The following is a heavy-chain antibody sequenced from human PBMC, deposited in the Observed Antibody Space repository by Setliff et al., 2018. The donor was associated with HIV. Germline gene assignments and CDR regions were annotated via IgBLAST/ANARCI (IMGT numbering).Heavy chain of an antibody. V-gene: IGHV4-59*08. Sequence: SETLSLTCSVSGGSISSYYWSWIRQPPGKGLEWIGYVYYTGSTNYNPYLKRRVTISIYTSKNQFSLKLSSVTAADTAVYYCARHQGKYYDSSGYSGWFFDLWGRGTLVTVSS. CDR3: ARHQGKYYDSSGYSGWFFDL. CDR1: GGSISSYY. D-gene: IGHD3-22*01. J-gene: IGHJ2*01. CDR2: VYYTGST.